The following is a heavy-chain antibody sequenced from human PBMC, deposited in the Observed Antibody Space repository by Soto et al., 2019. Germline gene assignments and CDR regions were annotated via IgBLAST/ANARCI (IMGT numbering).Heavy chain of an antibody. V-gene: IGHV3-23*01. CDR2: ISGSGGST. J-gene: IGHJ3*02. Sequence: GGSLRLSCAASGFTFSSYAMSWVRQAPGKGLEWVSAISGSGGSTYYADSVKGRFTISRDNSKNTLYLQMNSLRAEDTAVYYCAKEARKRVKFRAFLEPGDDAFDIWGQGTMVTVSS. CDR1: GFTFSSYA. D-gene: IGHD3-3*02. CDR3: AKEARKRVKFRAFLEPGDDAFDI.